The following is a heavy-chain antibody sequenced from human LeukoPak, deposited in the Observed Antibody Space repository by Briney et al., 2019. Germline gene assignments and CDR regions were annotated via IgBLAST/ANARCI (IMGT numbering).Heavy chain of an antibody. J-gene: IGHJ4*02. CDR2: IFYSGTT. CDR1: GDSSGITGYY. Sequence: PSETLSLTCTVSGDSSGITGYYCGWTRQPPGKGLEWIGSIFYSGTTSSNPSLTGRVTISVDRSNNQISLNLTSVTAADTAVYYCARHRPTSRYFDLSFEYWGQGNLVTVSS. CDR3: ARHRPTSRYFDLSFEY. V-gene: IGHV4-39*01. D-gene: IGHD3-9*01.